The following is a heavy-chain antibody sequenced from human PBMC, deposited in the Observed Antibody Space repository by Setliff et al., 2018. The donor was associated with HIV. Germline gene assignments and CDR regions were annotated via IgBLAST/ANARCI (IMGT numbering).Heavy chain of an antibody. CDR3: ARDRVFRTTRAFDY. CDR2: ISVGNLNT. J-gene: IGHJ4*02. Sequence: GASVKVSCKASGYILGSNEISWVRQAPGQGLEWMGWISVGNLNTNYAEKFQGRVTMTVDTSTNTAYMEVRSLPSDDTATYYCARDRVFRTTRAFDYWGQGTLVTVSS. V-gene: IGHV1-18*01. D-gene: IGHD2-21*01. CDR1: GYILGSNE.